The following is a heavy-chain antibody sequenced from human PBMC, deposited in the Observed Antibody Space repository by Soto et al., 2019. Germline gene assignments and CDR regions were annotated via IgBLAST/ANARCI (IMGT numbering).Heavy chain of an antibody. D-gene: IGHD3-22*01. Sequence: GGSLRLSCAASGFTCSSYWMHWVRQAPGKGLEWVSHINSNGSSTSYADSVKGRFTISRDNAKNSLYLQMNSLRDEDTAVYYCARVDSSGYYYYFDYWGQGTLVTVSS. CDR1: GFTCSSYW. CDR3: ARVDSSGYYYYFDY. V-gene: IGHV3-74*01. CDR2: INSNGSST. J-gene: IGHJ4*02.